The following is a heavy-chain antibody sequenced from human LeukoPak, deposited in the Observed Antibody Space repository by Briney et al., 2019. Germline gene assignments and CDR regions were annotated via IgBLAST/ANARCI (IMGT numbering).Heavy chain of an antibody. CDR3: ARAILSDPKYYGMDV. CDR2: INWNADST. V-gene: IGHV3-20*04. J-gene: IGHJ6*02. D-gene: IGHD3-9*01. Sequence: GGSLRLSCAASGFKFSDYGMSWVRQAPGKGLEWVSGINWNADSTGYADSVKGRFTISKDNAKNSLFLQMNSLRAEDTAKYYCARAILSDPKYYGMDVWGQGTTVTVSS. CDR1: GFKFSDYG.